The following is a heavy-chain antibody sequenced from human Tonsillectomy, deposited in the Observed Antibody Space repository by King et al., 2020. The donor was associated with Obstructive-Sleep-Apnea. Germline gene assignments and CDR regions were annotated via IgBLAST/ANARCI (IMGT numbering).Heavy chain of an antibody. CDR2: ISYDGSNK. CDR3: ATSMVRGVRAYYFDY. V-gene: IGHV3-30*04. D-gene: IGHD3-10*01. J-gene: IGHJ4*02. Sequence: VQLVESGGGVVQPGRSLRLSCAASGVTFSTYAMHWVRQAPGKGLEWVAVISYDGSNKYYADSVKGRFTTSRDNSKTTLYLQMNSLRAEDSAVYYCATSMVRGVRAYYFDYWGQGTLVTVSS. CDR1: GVTFSTYA.